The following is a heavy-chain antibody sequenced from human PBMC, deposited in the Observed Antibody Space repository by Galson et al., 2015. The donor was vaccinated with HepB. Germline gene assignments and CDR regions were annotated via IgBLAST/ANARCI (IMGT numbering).Heavy chain of an antibody. Sequence: SLRLSCAASGFTFSSYAMHWVRQAPGKGLEWVAVISYDGSNKYYADSVKGRFTISRDNSKNTLYLQMNSLRAEDTAVYYCARDSSGFGELLYHFDYWGQGTLVTVSS. V-gene: IGHV3-30-3*01. D-gene: IGHD3-10*01. CDR1: GFTFSSYA. J-gene: IGHJ4*02. CDR3: ARDSSGFGELLYHFDY. CDR2: ISYDGSNK.